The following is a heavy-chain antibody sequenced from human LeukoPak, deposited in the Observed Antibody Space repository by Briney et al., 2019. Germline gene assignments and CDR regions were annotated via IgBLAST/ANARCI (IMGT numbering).Heavy chain of an antibody. CDR3: AIGRRYYDISGYYDYWYFDL. CDR1: GYTFTGYY. CDR2: MNPNSGNT. D-gene: IGHD3-22*01. V-gene: IGHV1-8*02. Sequence: GASVKVSCKASGYTFTGYYMHWVRQATGQGLEWMGWMNPNSGNTGYAQKFQGRVTMTRNTSISTAYMELSSLRSEDTAVYYCAIGRRYYDISGYYDYWYFDLWGRGTLVTVSS. J-gene: IGHJ2*01.